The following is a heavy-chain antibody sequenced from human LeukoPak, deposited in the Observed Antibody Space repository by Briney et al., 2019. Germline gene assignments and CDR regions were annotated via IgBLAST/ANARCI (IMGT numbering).Heavy chain of an antibody. V-gene: IGHV4-59*01. J-gene: IGHJ5*02. D-gene: IGHD2/OR15-2a*01. CDR3: ARDEADNIDP. CDR1: GGSISSYY. Sequence: PLETLSLTCTVSGGSISSYYWSWIRQPPGKGLEWIGYIYYSGSTNYNPSLKSRVTISVDTSKNQFSLKLSSVTAADTAVYYCARDEADNIDPWGQGTLVTVSS. CDR2: IYYSGST.